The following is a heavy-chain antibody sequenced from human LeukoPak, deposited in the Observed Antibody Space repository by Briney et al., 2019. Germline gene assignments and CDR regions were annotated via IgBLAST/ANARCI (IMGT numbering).Heavy chain of an antibody. V-gene: IGHV3-30-3*01. Sequence: GGSLRLSCAASGFTFSSYAMHWVRQAPGKGLEWVAVISYDGSNKYYVDSVKGRFTISRDNSKNTLYLQMNSLRAEDTAVYYCARVGYDSSDFDYWGQGTLVTVSS. CDR3: ARVGYDSSDFDY. CDR1: GFTFSSYA. D-gene: IGHD3-22*01. CDR2: ISYDGSNK. J-gene: IGHJ4*02.